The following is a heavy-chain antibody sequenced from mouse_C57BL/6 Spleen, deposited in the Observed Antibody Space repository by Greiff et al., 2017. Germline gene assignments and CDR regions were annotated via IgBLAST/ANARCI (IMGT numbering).Heavy chain of an antibody. CDR3: VRHGSSYDWYFDV. D-gene: IGHD1-1*01. Sequence: EVMLVESGGGLVQPKGSLKLSCAASGFSFNTYAMNWVRQAPGKGLEWVARIRSKSNNYATYYADSVKDRFTISRDDSESMLYLQMNNLKTEDTAMYYCVRHGSSYDWYFDVWGTGTTVTVSS. V-gene: IGHV10-1*01. CDR2: IRSKSNNYAT. CDR1: GFSFNTYA. J-gene: IGHJ1*03.